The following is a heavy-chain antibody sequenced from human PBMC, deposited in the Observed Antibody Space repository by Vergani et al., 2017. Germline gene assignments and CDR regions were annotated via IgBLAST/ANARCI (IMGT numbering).Heavy chain of an antibody. CDR2: IRSKAYGGTT. J-gene: IGHJ6*02. Sequence: EVQLVESGGGLVQPGRSLRLSCTASGFTFGDYAMSWVRQAPGKGLEWVGFIRSKAYGGTTEYAASVKGRFTISRDDSKSIAYLQMNSLRAEDTAVYYCAKGVTYYYGSGSFPYYYYYGMDVWGQGTTVTVSS. CDR3: AKGVTYYYGSGSFPYYYYYGMDV. D-gene: IGHD3-10*01. V-gene: IGHV3-49*04. CDR1: GFTFGDYA.